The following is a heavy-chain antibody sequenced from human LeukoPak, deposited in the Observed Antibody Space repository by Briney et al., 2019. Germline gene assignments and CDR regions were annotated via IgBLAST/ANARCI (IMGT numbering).Heavy chain of an antibody. Sequence: QSRGSLRLSCAASGFTFSTYRMNWVRQAPGKGLEWLSYINTDSSTIYYTDSLKGRFTISRDNAKNSLYLQMNSLRDEDTAVYYCARATSTSGPTFDYWGQGTLVTVSS. CDR2: INTDSSTI. D-gene: IGHD6-19*01. V-gene: IGHV3-48*02. CDR1: GFTFSTYR. CDR3: ARATSTSGPTFDY. J-gene: IGHJ4*02.